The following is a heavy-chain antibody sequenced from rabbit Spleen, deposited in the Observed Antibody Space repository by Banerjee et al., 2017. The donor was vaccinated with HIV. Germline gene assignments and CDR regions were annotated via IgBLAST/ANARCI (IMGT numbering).Heavy chain of an antibody. CDR1: GFPFSNKAV. Sequence: QEQLVESGGGLVKPEGSLTLTCKASGFPFSNKAVMCWVRQAPGKGLEWIACINAVTGKAVYASWAKGRFTFSKTSSTTVTLQVTSLTAADTATYFCARDTDRSNGGDRDTRLDLWGPGTLVTVS. CDR2: INAVTGKA. CDR3: ARDTDRSNGGDRDTRLDL. V-gene: IGHV1S45*01. J-gene: IGHJ3*01. D-gene: IGHD2-1*01.